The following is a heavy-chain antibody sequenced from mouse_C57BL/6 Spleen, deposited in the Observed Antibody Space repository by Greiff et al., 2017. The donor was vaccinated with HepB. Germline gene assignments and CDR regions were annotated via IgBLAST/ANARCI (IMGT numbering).Heavy chain of an antibody. D-gene: IGHD3-2*02. CDR2: ISYDGSN. CDR3: ARDPTAQPYFDY. Sequence: EVQRVESGPGLVKPSQSLSLTCSVTGYSITSGYYWNWIRQFPGNKLEWMGYISYDGSNNYNPSLKNRISITRDTSKNQFFLKLNSVTTEDTATYYCARDPTAQPYFDYWGQGTTLTVSS. V-gene: IGHV3-6*01. J-gene: IGHJ2*01. CDR1: GYSITSGYY.